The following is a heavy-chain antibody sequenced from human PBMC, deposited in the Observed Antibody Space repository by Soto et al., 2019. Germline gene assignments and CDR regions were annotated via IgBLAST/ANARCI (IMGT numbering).Heavy chain of an antibody. CDR3: ARYRWFRDGDPYYFDY. CDR2: ISSSSSYI. D-gene: IGHD3-10*01. V-gene: IGHV3-21*01. CDR1: GFTFSSYS. J-gene: IGHJ4*02. Sequence: PGGSLRLSCAASGFTFSSYSMNWVRQAPGKGLEWVSSISSSSSYIYYADSVKGRFTISRDNAKNSLYLQMNSPRAEDTAVYYCARYRWFRDGDPYYFDYWGQGTLVTVSS.